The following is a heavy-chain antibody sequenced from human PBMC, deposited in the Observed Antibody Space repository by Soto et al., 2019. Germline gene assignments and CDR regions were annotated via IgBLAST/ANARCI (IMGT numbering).Heavy chain of an antibody. Sequence: GGSLRLSCAASGFTFSSYAMSWVRQAPGKGLEWVSAISGSGGSTYYADSVKGRFAISRDNSKNTLYLQMNSLRAEDTAVYYCVQQLVDDAFDIWGQGTMVTVSS. CDR1: GFTFSSYA. CDR3: VQQLVDDAFDI. D-gene: IGHD6-13*01. CDR2: ISGSGGST. J-gene: IGHJ3*02. V-gene: IGHV3-23*01.